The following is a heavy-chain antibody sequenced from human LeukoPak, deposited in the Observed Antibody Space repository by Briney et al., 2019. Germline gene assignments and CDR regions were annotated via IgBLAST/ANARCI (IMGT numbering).Heavy chain of an antibody. Sequence: SETLSLSCTVSGDSFSSSSYSWGWIRQPPGKGLEWIGSIYYSGTTYYNPSLKSRVTISVDTSKNQFSLKLRSATAADTAVYYCARHRDWSPMDYWGQGTLVTVSS. V-gene: IGHV4-39*01. D-gene: IGHD3/OR15-3a*01. CDR1: GDSFSSSSYS. CDR2: IYYSGTT. J-gene: IGHJ4*02. CDR3: ARHRDWSPMDY.